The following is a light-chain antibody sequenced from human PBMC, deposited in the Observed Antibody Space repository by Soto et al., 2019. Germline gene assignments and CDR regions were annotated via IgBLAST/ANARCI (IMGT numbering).Light chain of an antibody. Sequence: AIQLTQSPSSLSASVGDRVTITCRASHGLNTNLAWYQQKPGKSPKLLMYGASTLQKGVPSRFSGNGSGTDFTLTISSLQPEDSATYYCQQSSNYFTFGPGTKVDI. CDR2: GAS. CDR1: HGLNTN. CDR3: QQSSNYFT. V-gene: IGKV1D-13*01. J-gene: IGKJ3*01.